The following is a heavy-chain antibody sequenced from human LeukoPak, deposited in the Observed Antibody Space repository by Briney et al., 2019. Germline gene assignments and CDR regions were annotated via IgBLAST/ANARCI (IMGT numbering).Heavy chain of an antibody. CDR3: ANNPPRNQLWLSY. Sequence: PGGSLRFSCAASGFTFSSYAMSWVRQAPGKGLEWVSAISGSGGSTYYADSVTGRLTISRDHSKNTLYLQMNSLRAEDTAVYYCANNPPRNQLWLSYWGQGTLVTVSS. D-gene: IGHD5-18*01. V-gene: IGHV3-23*01. CDR2: ISGSGGST. J-gene: IGHJ4*02. CDR1: GFTFSSYA.